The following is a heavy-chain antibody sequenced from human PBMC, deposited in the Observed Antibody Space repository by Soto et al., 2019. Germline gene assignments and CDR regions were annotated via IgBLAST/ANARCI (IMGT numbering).Heavy chain of an antibody. V-gene: IGHV4-39*01. D-gene: IGHD2-8*01. J-gene: IGHJ5*02. Sequence: SETLSLTCTVSGGSISSSSYYWGWIRQPPGKGLEWIGSIYYSGSTYYNPSLKSRVTISVDTSKNQFSLKLSSVTAADTAVYYCARLHCTSPGRVPLDPWGHGTLVTVSS. CDR2: IYYSGST. CDR1: GGSISSSSYY. CDR3: ARLHCTSPGRVPLDP.